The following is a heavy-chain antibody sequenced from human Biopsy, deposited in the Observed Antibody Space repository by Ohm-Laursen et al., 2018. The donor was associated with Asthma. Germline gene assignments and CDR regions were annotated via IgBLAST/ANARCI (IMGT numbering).Heavy chain of an antibody. CDR2: INAANGNT. J-gene: IGHJ3*02. V-gene: IGHV1-3*01. CDR3: ARTYFDFLTGQVHDAFAM. Sequence: SVKVSCKASGGTFSSYAISWVRQAPGQGLEWMGWINAANGNTKYSQKFQGRLTISRDTSASTAYMDLSSLRSEDTAVYYCARTYFDFLTGQVHDAFAMWGQGTMVTVSS. CDR1: GGTFSSYA. D-gene: IGHD3-9*01.